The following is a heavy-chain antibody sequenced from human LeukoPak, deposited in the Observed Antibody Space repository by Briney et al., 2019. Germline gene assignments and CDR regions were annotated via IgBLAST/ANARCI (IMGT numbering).Heavy chain of an antibody. CDR3: AKDREVVPAALDY. J-gene: IGHJ4*02. Sequence: GGSLRLSCAASGFTFSSYGMHWVRQAPGKGLEWVAFIRYDGSNKYYADSVKGRFTISRDNSKNTLYLQMSSLRAEDAAVYYCAKDREVVPAALDYWGQGTLVTVSS. D-gene: IGHD2-2*01. CDR2: IRYDGSNK. V-gene: IGHV3-30*02. CDR1: GFTFSSYG.